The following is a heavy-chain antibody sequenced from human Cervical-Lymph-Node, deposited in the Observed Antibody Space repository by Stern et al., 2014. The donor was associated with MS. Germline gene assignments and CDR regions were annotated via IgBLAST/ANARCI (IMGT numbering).Heavy chain of an antibody. CDR2: ISSGSSYI. CDR3: ASLVAVAAYNWSDP. Sequence: EVHLVESGGGLVKPGVSLRLSCAASGFTFSSYLINWVRQAPRSGLEWFSSISSGSSYIYYADSVKGRFTISRDNTKNSLYLEMNRRRADDAAVYYCASLVAVAAYNWSDPWGQGTPVTVSS. V-gene: IGHV3-21*01. J-gene: IGHJ5*02. D-gene: IGHD6-19*01. CDR1: GFTFSSYL.